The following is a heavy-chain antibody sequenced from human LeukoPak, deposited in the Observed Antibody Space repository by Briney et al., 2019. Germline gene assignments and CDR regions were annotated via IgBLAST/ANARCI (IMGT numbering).Heavy chain of an antibody. CDR3: ARVGYSGTGTFDY. J-gene: IGHJ4*02. CDR1: GGSFSGYY. V-gene: IGHV4-34*01. D-gene: IGHD5-12*01. CDR2: INHSGST. Sequence: KSSETLSLNCAVYGGSFSGYYWSWIRQPPGKGLEWIGEINHSGSTNYNPSLKSRVTISVDTSKNQLSLKLSSVTAADTAVYYCARVGYSGTGTFDYWGQGTLVTVSS.